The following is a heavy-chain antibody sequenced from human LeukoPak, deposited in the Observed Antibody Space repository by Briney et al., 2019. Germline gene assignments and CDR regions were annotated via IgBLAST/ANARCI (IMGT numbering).Heavy chain of an antibody. V-gene: IGHV1-18*01. CDR2: ISAYNGNT. Sequence: ASVKGSCKASGYTFTSYGISWVRQAPGQGLEWMGWISAYNGNTNYAQKLQGRVTMTTDTSTSTAYMELSRLRSDDTAVYYCARRPYYYDSSDYYGDAFDIWGQGTMVTVSS. D-gene: IGHD3-22*01. J-gene: IGHJ3*02. CDR1: GYTFTSYG. CDR3: ARRPYYYDSSDYYGDAFDI.